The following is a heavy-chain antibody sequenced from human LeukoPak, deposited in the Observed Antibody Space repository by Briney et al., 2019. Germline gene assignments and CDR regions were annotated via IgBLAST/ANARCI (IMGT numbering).Heavy chain of an antibody. J-gene: IGHJ4*02. V-gene: IGHV3-48*01. CDR1: GFTFSSYS. Sequence: SGGSLRLSCAASGFTFSSYSMNWVRQAPGKGLEWVSYISSSSSTIYYADSVKGRLTISRDNAKNSLYLQMNSLRAEDTAVYYDARVPPGYSREIDDWGQGTLVTVSS. CDR3: ARVPPGYSREIDD. D-gene: IGHD6-13*01. CDR2: ISSSSSTI.